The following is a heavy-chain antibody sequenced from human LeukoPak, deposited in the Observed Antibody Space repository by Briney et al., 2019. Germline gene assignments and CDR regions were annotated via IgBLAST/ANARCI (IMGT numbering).Heavy chain of an antibody. J-gene: IGHJ2*01. CDR2: ISGSGGST. CDR1: GFTFSSYA. V-gene: IGHV3-23*01. CDR3: TTVGGSYYGPGDFDL. D-gene: IGHD1-26*01. Sequence: GGSLRLSCAASGFTFSSYAMSWVRQAPGKGLEWVSAISGSGGSTHYADSVKGRFTISRDNSKNTLYLQMNSLRAEDTAVYYCTTVGGSYYGPGDFDLWGRGTLVTVSS.